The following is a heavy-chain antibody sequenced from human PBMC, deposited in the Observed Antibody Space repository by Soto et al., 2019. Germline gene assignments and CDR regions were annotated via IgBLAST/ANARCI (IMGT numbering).Heavy chain of an antibody. V-gene: IGHV4-4*02. CDR3: ARRWREGRDDY. CDR1: GGSISSSNW. J-gene: IGHJ4*01. CDR2: INHSGST. Sequence: QVQLQESGPGLVKPSGTLSLTCAVSGGSISSSNWWSWVRQPPGKGLEWIGDINHSGSTNYNPSLKSRVTMAVEKSRNQFTLKMSSVTAADSAVYSCARRWREGRDDYRGHGTLGSVAS.